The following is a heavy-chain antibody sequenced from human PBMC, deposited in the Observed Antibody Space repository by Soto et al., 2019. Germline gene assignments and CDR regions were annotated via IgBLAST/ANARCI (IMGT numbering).Heavy chain of an antibody. CDR2: MNPNSGNT. CDR1: GYTFTSYD. V-gene: IGHV1-8*01. J-gene: IGHJ6*03. D-gene: IGHD2-2*01. Sequence: QVQLVQSGAEVKKPGASVKVSCKASGYTFTSYDINWVRQATGQGLEWMGWMNPNSGNTGYAQKFQGRVTMTRSTSISTAYRELSSLSSEDTAVYYCARRGGYCSSTSCYAGYYYYYYYMDVWGKGTTVTVSS. CDR3: ARRGGYCSSTSCYAGYYYYYYYMDV.